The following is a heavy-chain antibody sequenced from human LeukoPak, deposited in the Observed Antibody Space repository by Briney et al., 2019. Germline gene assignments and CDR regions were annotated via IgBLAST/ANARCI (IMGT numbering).Heavy chain of an antibody. D-gene: IGHD3-3*01. CDR3: ARLDEYYDFWSGYYAHVERNALDI. CDR1: GFTFSSYW. CDR2: IKQDGSEK. V-gene: IGHV3-7*01. J-gene: IGHJ3*02. Sequence: PGGSLRLSCAASGFTFSSYWMSWVRQAPGKGLEWVANIKQDGSEKYYVDSVKGRFTISRDNAKNSLYLQMNSLRAEDTAVYYCARLDEYYDFWSGYYAHVERNALDIWGQGTMVTVSS.